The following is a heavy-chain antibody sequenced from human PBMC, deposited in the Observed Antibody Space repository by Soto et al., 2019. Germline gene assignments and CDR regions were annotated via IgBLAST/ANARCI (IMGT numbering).Heavy chain of an antibody. V-gene: IGHV4-34*01. CDR1: GGSFSGYY. CDR2: INHSGST. J-gene: IGHJ3*02. CDR3: ARTGYSSGWYKAAFDI. D-gene: IGHD6-19*01. Sequence: SETLSLTCAVFGGSFSGYYWSWIRQPPGKGLEWIGEINHSGSTNYNPSLKSRVTISVDTSKNQFSLKLSSVTAADTAVYYCARTGYSSGWYKAAFDIWGQGTMVTVSS.